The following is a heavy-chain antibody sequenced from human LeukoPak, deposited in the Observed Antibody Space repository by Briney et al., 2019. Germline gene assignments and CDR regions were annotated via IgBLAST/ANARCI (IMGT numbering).Heavy chain of an antibody. CDR3: ARDRCSGGSCYSTEVHWFDP. CDR1: GFTFSSYS. J-gene: IGHJ5*02. V-gene: IGHV3-48*04. D-gene: IGHD2-15*01. Sequence: GGSLRLSCAASGFTFSSYSMNWVRQAPGKGLEWVSYISSSSSTIYYADSVKGRFTISRDNAKNSLYLQVNSLRAEDTAVYYCARDRCSGGSCYSTEVHWFDPWGQGTLVTVSS. CDR2: ISSSSSTI.